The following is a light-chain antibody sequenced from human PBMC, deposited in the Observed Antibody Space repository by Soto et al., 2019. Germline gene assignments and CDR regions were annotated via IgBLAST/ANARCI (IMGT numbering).Light chain of an antibody. CDR1: QSVSRY. V-gene: IGKV3-11*01. CDR3: QQRANWPIT. Sequence: EIVLTQPPATLSLSPGERATLSCRASQSVSRYVAWYQQKPGRAPRLLIYDASNRATGIPARFSGDGSGTDFTLTISSLEPEDFAVYYCQQRANWPITFGQGTRLVIK. CDR2: DAS. J-gene: IGKJ5*01.